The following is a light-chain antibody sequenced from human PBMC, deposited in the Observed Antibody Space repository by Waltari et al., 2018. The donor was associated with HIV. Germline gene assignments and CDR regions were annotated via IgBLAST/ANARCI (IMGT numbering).Light chain of an antibody. Sequence: IQMNQSPSSLSASVGDRVTITCRASQGISSYLNWYRQKPGKAPELLIYTSSNLQSGVPSRFSGSGSGTDFTLTISSLQPEDFATYSCQQTYDTPFTFGPGTMVDIK. J-gene: IGKJ3*01. CDR1: QGISSY. CDR3: QQTYDTPFT. CDR2: TSS. V-gene: IGKV1-39*01.